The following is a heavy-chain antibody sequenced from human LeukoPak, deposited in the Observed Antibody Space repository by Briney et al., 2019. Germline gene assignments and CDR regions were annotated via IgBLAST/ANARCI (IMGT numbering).Heavy chain of an antibody. CDR2: IHYSGST. CDR3: ARVRGSYWGYYYYMDV. J-gene: IGHJ6*03. CDR1: GGSINSYY. D-gene: IGHD1-26*01. Sequence: SETLSLTCTVSGGSINSYYWSWIRQPPGKGLQWIGCIHYSGSTNYNPSLKSRVTISVDTSKNQFSLKLSSVTAADTAVYYCARVRGSYWGYYYYMDVWGKGTTVTVSS. V-gene: IGHV4-59*01.